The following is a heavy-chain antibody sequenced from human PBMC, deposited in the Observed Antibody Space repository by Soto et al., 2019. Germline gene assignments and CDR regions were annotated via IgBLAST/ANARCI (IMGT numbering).Heavy chain of an antibody. V-gene: IGHV1-3*01. Sequence: ASVKVSCKASGYSFTSYAMHWVRQAPGQRLEWMGWINAGNGNTKYSQKFQGRVTITRDTSASTAYMELSSRRSEDTAVYYCARAHYYASSGYYPPAFDIWGQGTMVTVSS. D-gene: IGHD3-22*01. J-gene: IGHJ3*02. CDR2: INAGNGNT. CDR1: GYSFTSYA. CDR3: ARAHYYASSGYYPPAFDI.